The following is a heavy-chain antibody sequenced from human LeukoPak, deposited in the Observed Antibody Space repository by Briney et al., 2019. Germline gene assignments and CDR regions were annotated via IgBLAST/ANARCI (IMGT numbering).Heavy chain of an antibody. CDR3: ARGHESIKTFGEVIKSRTRWFDP. V-gene: IGHV4-4*07. CDR1: GGSISSYY. J-gene: IGHJ5*02. CDR2: MHISGST. Sequence: AETLSLTCSVSGGSISSYYWSWIRQPAGKGLEWIGRMHISGSTNYNPSLKRRVTMSAAASKNPFSLKLRSVTAADTAVYYCARGHESIKTFGEVIKSRTRWFDPWGQGTLVTVSS. D-gene: IGHD3-3*01.